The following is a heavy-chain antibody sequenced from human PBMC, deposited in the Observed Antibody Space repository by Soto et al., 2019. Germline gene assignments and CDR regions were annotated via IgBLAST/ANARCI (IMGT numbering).Heavy chain of an antibody. D-gene: IGHD2-21*02. CDR1: GGSISSGGYS. J-gene: IGHJ6*02. CDR3: ARVTPTYYYGMDV. V-gene: IGHV4-30-2*01. Sequence: TLSLTCAVSGGSISSGGYSWSWIRQPPGKGLEWIGYIYHSGSTYYNPSLKSRVTISVDRSKNQFSLKLSSVTAADTAVYYCARVTPTYYYGMDVWGQGTTVTVSS. CDR2: IYHSGST.